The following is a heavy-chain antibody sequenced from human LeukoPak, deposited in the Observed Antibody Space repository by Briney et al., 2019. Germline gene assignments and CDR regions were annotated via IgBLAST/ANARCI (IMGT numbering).Heavy chain of an antibody. J-gene: IGHJ5*02. CDR1: GGTFSSYA. CDR2: IIPISGTA. CDR3: ARGGEDCSSTSCYEDPWFDP. D-gene: IGHD2-2*01. V-gene: IGHV1-69*05. Sequence: SVKVSCKASGGTFSSYAISWVRQAPGQGLEWMGRIIPISGTANYAQKFQGRVTITTDESTSTAYMELSSLRSEDTAVYYCARGGEDCSSTSCYEDPWFDPWGQGTLVTVSS.